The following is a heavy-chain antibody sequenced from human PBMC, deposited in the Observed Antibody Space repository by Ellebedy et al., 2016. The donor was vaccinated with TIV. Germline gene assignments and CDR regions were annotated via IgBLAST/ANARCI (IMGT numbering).Heavy chain of an antibody. D-gene: IGHD3-22*01. CDR3: ASLEMYYDSSGYPDY. Sequence: GESLKISXAASGFTFSSYAMHWVRQAPGKGLEWVAVISYDGSNKYYADSVKGRFTISRDNSKNTLYLQMNSLRAEDTAVYYCASLEMYYDSSGYPDYWGQGTLVTVSS. CDR2: ISYDGSNK. V-gene: IGHV3-30-3*01. J-gene: IGHJ4*02. CDR1: GFTFSSYA.